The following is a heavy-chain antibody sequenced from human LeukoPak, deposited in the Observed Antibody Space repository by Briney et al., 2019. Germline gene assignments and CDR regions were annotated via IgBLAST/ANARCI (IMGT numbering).Heavy chain of an antibody. D-gene: IGHD3-16*02. CDR2: INHSGST. Sequence: SETLSLTCTVSGGSVSSYYWSWIRQPPGKGLEWIGEINHSGSTSYNPSLKSRVTISVDTSKNQFSLKLSSVTAADTAVYYCARGFYDYVWGSYRYEGNWFDPWGQGTLVTVSS. CDR1: GGSVSSYY. V-gene: IGHV4-34*01. CDR3: ARGFYDYVWGSYRYEGNWFDP. J-gene: IGHJ5*02.